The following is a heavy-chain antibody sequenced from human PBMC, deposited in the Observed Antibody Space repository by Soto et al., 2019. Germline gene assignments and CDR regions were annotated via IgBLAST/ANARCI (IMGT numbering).Heavy chain of an antibody. D-gene: IGHD6-25*01. V-gene: IGHV3-7*01. J-gene: IGHJ4*02. Sequence: PGGSLRLSCAASGFTFSSYWMSWVRQAPGKGLEWVANIKQDGSERYYVDSVNGRFTISRDNAKNSLYVQMNSLRAEDTAVYYCAREKRANGYFDYWGQGTLVTVSS. CDR2: IKQDGSER. CDR3: AREKRANGYFDY. CDR1: GFTFSSYW.